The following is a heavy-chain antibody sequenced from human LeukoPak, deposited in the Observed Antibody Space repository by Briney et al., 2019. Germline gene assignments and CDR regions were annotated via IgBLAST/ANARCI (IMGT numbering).Heavy chain of an antibody. J-gene: IGHJ4*02. D-gene: IGHD5-12*01. CDR2: ISGSGGST. CDR3: AKDRYSGYGAGGYYFDY. Sequence: AGGSLRLSCAASGFTFSSYAMSWVRQAPGKGLEWVSAISGSGGSTYYADSVKGRFTISRDNSKNTLYLQMNSLRAEDTAVYYCAKDRYSGYGAGGYYFDYWGQGTLVTVSS. V-gene: IGHV3-23*01. CDR1: GFTFSSYA.